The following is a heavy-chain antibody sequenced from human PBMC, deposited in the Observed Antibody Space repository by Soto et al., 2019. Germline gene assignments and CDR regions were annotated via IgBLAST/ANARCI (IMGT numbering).Heavy chain of an antibody. J-gene: IGHJ6*02. CDR2: IYCSGST. CDR3: AREVWFGESDYYYGMDV. Sequence: SETLSLTCTVSGGSISSGGYYWSWIRQHPGKGLEWIGYIYCSGSTYYNPSLKSRVTISVDTSKNQFSLKLSSVTAADTAVYYCAREVWFGESDYYYGMDVWGQGTTVTVS. CDR1: GGSISSGGYY. V-gene: IGHV4-31*03. D-gene: IGHD3-10*01.